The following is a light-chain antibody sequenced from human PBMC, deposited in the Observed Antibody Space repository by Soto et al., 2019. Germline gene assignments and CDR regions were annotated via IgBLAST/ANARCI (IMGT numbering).Light chain of an antibody. CDR2: DAS. CDR1: QSISSW. J-gene: IGKJ2*01. CDR3: QQYNSYSPGST. Sequence: DIQMTQSPSTLSASVGDRVTITCRASQSISSWLAWYQQKPGKAPKLLIYDASSLESGVPSRFSGSGSGTEFTLSISSPPPDDFATYYCQQYNSYSPGSTFGQGTQLEIK. V-gene: IGKV1-5*01.